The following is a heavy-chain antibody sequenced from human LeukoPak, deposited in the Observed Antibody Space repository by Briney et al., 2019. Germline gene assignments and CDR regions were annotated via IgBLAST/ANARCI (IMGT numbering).Heavy chain of an antibody. CDR1: GFXFSSYG. V-gene: IGHV3-30*18. Sequence: GGSLRLSCAASGFXFSSYGMHWVRQAPGKGLEWVAVISYDGSNKYYADSVKGRFIISRDNSKNTLFLQMNSLRAEDTAVYYCAKDSGLVRIYYYYGMDVWGQGTTVTVSS. D-gene: IGHD3/OR15-3a*01. CDR3: AKDSGLVRIYYYYGMDV. J-gene: IGHJ6*02. CDR2: ISYDGSNK.